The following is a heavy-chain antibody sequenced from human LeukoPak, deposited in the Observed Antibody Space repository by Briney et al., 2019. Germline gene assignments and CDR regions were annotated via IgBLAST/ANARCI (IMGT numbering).Heavy chain of an antibody. J-gene: IGHJ4*02. Sequence: ASVKVSCKASGYTFISYYIHWVRQAPGQRLEWMGWINAGNGNTKYSQKFQGRVTITRDTSASTAYMELSSLRSEDTAVYYCARDRALLWFGESHPLDYWGQGTLVTVSS. V-gene: IGHV1-3*01. CDR2: INAGNGNT. D-gene: IGHD3-10*01. CDR3: ARDRALLWFGESHPLDY. CDR1: GYTFISYY.